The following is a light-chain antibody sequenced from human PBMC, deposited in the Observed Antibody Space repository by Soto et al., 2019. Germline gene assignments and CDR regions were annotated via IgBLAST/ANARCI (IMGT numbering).Light chain of an antibody. CDR1: QSLLHSNGYNY. CDR2: LGS. J-gene: IGKJ2*01. V-gene: IGKV2-28*01. Sequence: DIVMTQSPLSLPVTPGEPASISCRSSQSLLHSNGYNYLDWYLQKPGQSPQLLIYLGSNRASGVPHRFSGSGSGTDFTLKISRVEAEDVGVYYCMQALQTPLYTFGQGTKLEI. CDR3: MQALQTPLYT.